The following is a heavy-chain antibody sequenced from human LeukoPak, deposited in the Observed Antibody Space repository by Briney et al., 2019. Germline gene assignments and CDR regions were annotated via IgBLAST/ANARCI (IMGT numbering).Heavy chain of an antibody. CDR2: IYYSGST. CDR3: ASRRDICSSTSCYSNGYLYYFDY. Sequence: SETLSLTCTVSGGSISSYYWNWIRQPPGKGLEWIGYIYYSGSTNYSPSLKSRVTISVDTSKNQFSLKLSSVTAADTAVYYCASRRDICSSTSCYSNGYLYYFDYWGQGTLVTVSS. CDR1: GGSISSYY. D-gene: IGHD2-2*01. V-gene: IGHV4-59*01. J-gene: IGHJ4*02.